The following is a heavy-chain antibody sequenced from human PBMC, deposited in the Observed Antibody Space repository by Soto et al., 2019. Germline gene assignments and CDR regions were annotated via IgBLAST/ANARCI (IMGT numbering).Heavy chain of an antibody. CDR1: GFTFSDHY. CDR3: SRVRDYTPDY. J-gene: IGHJ4*02. CDR2: IRNKPRSYTT. Sequence: EVQLVESGGGLVQPGGSLRLSCAASGFTFSDHYMDWVRQAPGKGLEWIGRIRNKPRSYTTEYAASVKGRFTISRDDSKSSLYLQMNCLKTEDTAVYYCSRVRDYTPDYWGQGTLVTVSS. D-gene: IGHD4-4*01. V-gene: IGHV3-72*01.